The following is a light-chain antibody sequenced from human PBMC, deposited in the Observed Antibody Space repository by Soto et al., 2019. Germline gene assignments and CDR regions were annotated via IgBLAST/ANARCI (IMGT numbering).Light chain of an antibody. J-gene: IGKJ1*01. Sequence: EIVLTQSPATVSLSQGERATLSCRASQSVSSYLAWYQQKPGQAPRLLIYGASTRAAGIPDRFSGSGSGTDFTLTISRLEPEDSAVYYCQQYGSSPTWTFGQGTKVDI. CDR1: QSVSSY. CDR3: QQYGSSPTWT. CDR2: GAS. V-gene: IGKV3-20*01.